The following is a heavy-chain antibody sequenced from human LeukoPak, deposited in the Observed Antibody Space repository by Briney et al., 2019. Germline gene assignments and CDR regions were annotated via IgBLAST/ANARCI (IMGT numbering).Heavy chain of an antibody. D-gene: IGHD6-13*01. Sequence: PSETLSLTCTVSGGSICSYYWSWIRQPPGKGLEWIGYIYYSGSTNYNPSLKSRVTISVDTSKNQFSPKLSSVTAADTAVYYCARDPGPRAAARRYYYYGMDVWGQGTTVTVSS. V-gene: IGHV4-59*01. J-gene: IGHJ6*02. CDR1: GGSICSYY. CDR2: IYYSGST. CDR3: ARDPGPRAAARRYYYYGMDV.